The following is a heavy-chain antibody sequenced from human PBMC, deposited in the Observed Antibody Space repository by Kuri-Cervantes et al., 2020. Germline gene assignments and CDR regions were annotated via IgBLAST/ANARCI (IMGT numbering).Heavy chain of an antibody. CDR2: IYTSGST. Sequence: SETLSLTCAVSGGSINNHNWWSWVRQPPGKGLEWIGQIYTSGSTDYNPSLKGRVSISLDKSNNQFSLNLNSVTAADTAVYYCAREGGRYCSGGRCYSPLGYYYMDVWGKGTTVTVSS. J-gene: IGHJ6*03. D-gene: IGHD2-15*01. CDR1: GGSINNHNW. V-gene: IGHV4-4*02. CDR3: AREGGRYCSGGRCYSPLGYYYMDV.